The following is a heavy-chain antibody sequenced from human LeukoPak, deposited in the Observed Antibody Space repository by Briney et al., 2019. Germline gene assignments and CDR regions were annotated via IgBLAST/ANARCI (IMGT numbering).Heavy chain of an antibody. Sequence: PSETLSLTCTVSGRSISNYYWSWIRQPPGKGLEWIGYIYYSGSTNYNPSLKSRVSISLDTSKNHFSLKLSSVTAADTAVYYCASGEVTFDYWGQGTLVTVSS. V-gene: IGHV4-59*01. J-gene: IGHJ4*02. CDR3: ASGEVTFDY. CDR2: IYYSGST. CDR1: GRSISNYY. D-gene: IGHD3-10*01.